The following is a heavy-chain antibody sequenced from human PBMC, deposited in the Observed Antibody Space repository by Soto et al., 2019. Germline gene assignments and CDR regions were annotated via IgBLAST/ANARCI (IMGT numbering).Heavy chain of an antibody. CDR2: IYYSGST. D-gene: IGHD4-4*01. V-gene: IGHV4-31*03. J-gene: IGHJ4*02. Sequence: SETLSLTCTVSGGSVSSGGYYWSWIRQHPGKGLEWIGYIYYSGSTYYNPSLKSRVTISVDTSKNQFSLKLSSVTAADTAVYYCARGGSDYSKGSLFDYWGQGTLVTVSS. CDR3: ARGGSDYSKGSLFDY. CDR1: GGSVSSGGYY.